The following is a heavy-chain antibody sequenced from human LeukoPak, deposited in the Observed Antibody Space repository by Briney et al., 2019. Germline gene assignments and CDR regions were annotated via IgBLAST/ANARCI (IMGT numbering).Heavy chain of an antibody. CDR2: TSGSGSSP. CDR3: AKTTGGNAYDYIHY. CDR1: GFTFRDYG. V-gene: IGHV3-23*01. D-gene: IGHD5-12*01. J-gene: IGHJ4*02. Sequence: GGSLRLPCAASGFTFRDYGMNWVRQAPGKGLEWVSATSGSGSSPNYSDSVKGRFTISRDNSKNTLYLQMNSLRAEDTALYYCAKTTGGNAYDYIHYWGQGTLVTVSS.